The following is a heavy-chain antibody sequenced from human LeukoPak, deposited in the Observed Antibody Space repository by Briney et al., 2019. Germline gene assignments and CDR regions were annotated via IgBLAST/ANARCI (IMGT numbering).Heavy chain of an antibody. D-gene: IGHD6-13*01. Sequence: GGSLRLSCTASGFTFGDYAMSWVRQAPGKGLEWVGFIRGKAYGGTTEYAASVKGRFTISRDDSKNIAYLQMNSLKTEDTAVYYCTSAAEPGYSSSPPGMDVWGKGTTVTVSS. CDR1: GFTFGDYA. V-gene: IGHV3-49*04. CDR2: IRGKAYGGTT. J-gene: IGHJ6*04. CDR3: TSAAEPGYSSSPPGMDV.